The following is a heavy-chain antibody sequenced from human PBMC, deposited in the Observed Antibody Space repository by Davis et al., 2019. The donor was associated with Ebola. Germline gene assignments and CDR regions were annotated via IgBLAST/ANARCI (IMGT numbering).Heavy chain of an antibody. CDR3: ARAHEVQGDLFAFDI. J-gene: IGHJ3*02. CDR2: INAGNGNT. V-gene: IGHV1-3*01. Sequence: AASVKVSCKASGYTFTSYAMHWVRQAPGQRLEWMGWINAGNGNTKYSQKFQGRVTITRDTSASTAYMELSSLRSEDTAVYYCARAHEVQGDLFAFDIWGQGTMVTVSS. D-gene: IGHD3-10*01. CDR1: GYTFTSYA.